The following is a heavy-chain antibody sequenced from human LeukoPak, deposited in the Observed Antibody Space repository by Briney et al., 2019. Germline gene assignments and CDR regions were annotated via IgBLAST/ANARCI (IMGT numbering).Heavy chain of an antibody. CDR3: ARGYCSSTICFQYFHH. CDR2: IYYSGST. V-gene: IGHV4-59*01. Sequence: SETLSLTCTVSSDSISSSYWSWIRQPPGKGLEWVGYIYYSGSTNYNPSLKSRVAISVDTSKNQFSLKLNSVTAADTAVYYCARGYCSSTICFQYFHHWGQGTLVTVSS. J-gene: IGHJ1*01. CDR1: SDSISSSY. D-gene: IGHD2-2*01.